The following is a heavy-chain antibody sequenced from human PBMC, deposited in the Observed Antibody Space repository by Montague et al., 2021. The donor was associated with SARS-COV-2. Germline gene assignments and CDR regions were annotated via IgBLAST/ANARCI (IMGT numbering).Heavy chain of an antibody. V-gene: IGHV4-34*01. CDR1: GGSFSTYS. Sequence: SETLFLTCAVHGGSFSTYSWNWIRQPPGKGLERIGEIHHGGSTNYNPSLKSRVTISADTSKNQFSLKLTSVAAADTAVYYCARLGDGVVPSPILGVGPYYSYYYMDVWGKGTTVTVSS. J-gene: IGHJ6*03. CDR2: IHHGGST. D-gene: IGHD3-10*01. CDR3: ARLGDGVVPSPILGVGPYYSYYYMDV.